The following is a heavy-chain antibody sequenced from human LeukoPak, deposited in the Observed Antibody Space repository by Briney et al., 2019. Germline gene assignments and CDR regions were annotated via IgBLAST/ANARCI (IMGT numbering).Heavy chain of an antibody. Sequence: PGGSLRLSCAASGFTFDDYAMHWVRQAPGKGLEWVSHITWNSVNIAYADSVRGRFTISRDNARNSLYLEMDSLRPEDTAFYYCARAPDRGDYYYYMDVWGKGTTVTVSS. J-gene: IGHJ6*03. D-gene: IGHD3-10*01. CDR1: GFTFDDYA. CDR2: ITWNSVNI. V-gene: IGHV3-9*01. CDR3: ARAPDRGDYYYYMDV.